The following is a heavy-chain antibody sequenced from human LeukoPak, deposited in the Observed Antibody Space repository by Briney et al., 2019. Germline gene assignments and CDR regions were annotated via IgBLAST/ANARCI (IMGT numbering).Heavy chain of an antibody. CDR1: GFTFSTYA. V-gene: IGHV3-23*01. CDR2: ISGVGDTT. D-gene: IGHD1-26*01. CDR3: AKDGWELPRTFDY. J-gene: IGHJ4*02. Sequence: GGSLRLSCAASGFTFSTYAMSWVRQAPGKGLEWVSLISGVGDTTYYADSVKGRFTISRDNSKNTLYLQMNSLRAEDTAVYYCAKDGWELPRTFDYWGQGTLVTVSS.